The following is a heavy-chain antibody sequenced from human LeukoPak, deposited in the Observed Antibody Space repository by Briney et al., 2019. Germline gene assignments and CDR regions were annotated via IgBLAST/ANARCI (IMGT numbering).Heavy chain of an antibody. Sequence: SETLSLTCTVSGGSISSYYWSWIRQPPGKGLEWIGYIYYSGSTNYNPSLKSRVTISVDTSKNQFSLKLSPVTAADTAVYYCARQGAVAGTIDYWGQGTLVTVSS. V-gene: IGHV4-59*08. CDR2: IYYSGST. D-gene: IGHD6-19*01. J-gene: IGHJ4*02. CDR3: ARQGAVAGTIDY. CDR1: GGSISSYY.